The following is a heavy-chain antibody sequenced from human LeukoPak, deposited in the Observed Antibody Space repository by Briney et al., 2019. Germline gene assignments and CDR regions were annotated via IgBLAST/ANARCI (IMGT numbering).Heavy chain of an antibody. CDR1: GGTFSSYA. J-gene: IGHJ4*02. CDR3: ARGGALGIAAAGPLGY. D-gene: IGHD6-13*01. CDR2: INPNSGGT. Sequence: ASVKVSCKASGGTFSSYAISWVRQAPGQGLEWMGWINPNSGGTNYAQKFQGRVTMTRDTSISTAYMELSRLRSDDTAVYYCARGGALGIAAAGPLGYWGQGTLVTVSS. V-gene: IGHV1-2*02.